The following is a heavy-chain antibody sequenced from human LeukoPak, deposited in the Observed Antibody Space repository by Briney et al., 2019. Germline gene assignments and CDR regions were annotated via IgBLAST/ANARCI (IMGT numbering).Heavy chain of an antibody. CDR1: GYSISTYY. CDR2: IRYSGST. Sequence: SETLSLTCTVSGYSISTYYWSWIRQPPGKGLEWIAYIRYSGSTNYNPSLKSRVTISVDTSKNQFSLKLSSVTAADTAVYYCARAYFGKYDFDYWGQGALVTVSS. J-gene: IGHJ4*02. V-gene: IGHV4-59*01. D-gene: IGHD1-14*01. CDR3: ARAYFGKYDFDY.